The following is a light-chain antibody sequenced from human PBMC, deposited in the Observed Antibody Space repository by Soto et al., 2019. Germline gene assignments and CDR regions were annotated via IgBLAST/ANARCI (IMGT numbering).Light chain of an antibody. J-gene: IGKJ1*01. CDR1: QGISIY. Sequence: EIQMTQATASLSASAGTRVTITCRASQGISIYIARYLQKPAKVPKPLIYAASPLYSGVTSRFRGSGSGTNFTLTIRSLQTEDVATSYILKYNSAPRAFGQGSKGDIK. CDR3: LKYNSAPRA. V-gene: IGKV1-27*01. CDR2: AAS.